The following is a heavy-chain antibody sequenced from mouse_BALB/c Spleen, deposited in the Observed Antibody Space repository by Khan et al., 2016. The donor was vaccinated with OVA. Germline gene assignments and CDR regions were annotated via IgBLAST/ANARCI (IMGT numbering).Heavy chain of an antibody. CDR3: ARDGSQYNYPKDY. V-gene: IGHV3-2*02. CDR2: INYSGST. CDR1: GYSITSDYA. J-gene: IGHJ4*01. Sequence: EVQLQESGPGLVNPSQSLSLTCTVTGYSITSDYAWNWIRQFPGNKLEWMGYINYSGSTNYTPALKSRISITRDTSKNQFFLLLNSVTTEDTAPYNGARDGSQYNYPKDYWGQGTSVTVSS. D-gene: IGHD2-3*01.